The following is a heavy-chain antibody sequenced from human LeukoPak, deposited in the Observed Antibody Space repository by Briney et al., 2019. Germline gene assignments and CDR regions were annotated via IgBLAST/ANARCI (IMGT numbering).Heavy chain of an antibody. V-gene: IGHV1-2*02. CDR2: INPNSGGT. CDR1: GYTFTGYY. D-gene: IGHD3-10*01. CDR3: ARDRWFGEFDAFDT. Sequence: ASVKVSCKASGYTFTGYYMHWVRQAPGQGLEWMGWINPNSGGTNYAQKFQGRVTMTRDTSISTAYMELSRLRSDDTAVYYCARDRWFGEFDAFDTWGQGTMVTVSS. J-gene: IGHJ3*02.